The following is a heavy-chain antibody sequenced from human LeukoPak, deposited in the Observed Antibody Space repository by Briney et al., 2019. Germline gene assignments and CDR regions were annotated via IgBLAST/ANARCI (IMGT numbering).Heavy chain of an antibody. V-gene: IGHV3-21*01. D-gene: IGHD1-26*01. Sequence: GGSLRLSCAASGFTFSSYWMHWVRQAPGKGLVWVSSITSSSSYIYYADSVKGRFTISRDNAKNSLYLQMNSLRAEDTAVYYCASNLNSGSYPDAFDIWGQGTMVTVSS. CDR1: GFTFSSYW. CDR2: ITSSSSYI. J-gene: IGHJ3*02. CDR3: ASNLNSGSYPDAFDI.